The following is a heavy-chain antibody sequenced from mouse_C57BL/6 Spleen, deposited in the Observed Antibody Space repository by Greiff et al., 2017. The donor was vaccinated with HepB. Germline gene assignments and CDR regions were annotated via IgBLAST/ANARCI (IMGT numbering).Heavy chain of an antibody. Sequence: EVHLVESGGGLVQPGGSLSLSCAASGFTFTDYYMSWVRQPPGKALEWLGFIRNKANGYTTEYSASVKGRFTISRDNSQSILYLQMNALRAEDSATYYCASYDDSLFAYWGQGTLVTVSA. CDR1: GFTFTDYY. J-gene: IGHJ3*01. D-gene: IGHD2-4*01. CDR2: IRNKANGYTT. CDR3: ASYDDSLFAY. V-gene: IGHV7-3*01.